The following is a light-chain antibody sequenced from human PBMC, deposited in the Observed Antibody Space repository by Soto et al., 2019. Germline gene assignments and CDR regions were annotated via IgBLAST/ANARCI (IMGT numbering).Light chain of an antibody. J-gene: IGKJ3*01. CDR3: QQYDSYLFT. V-gene: IGKV1-5*01. Sequence: DIQMTQSPSTLSASVGDRVAITCRASQPISSRLAWYQHKPGKAPTLLIYNASSLESGVPARFSGSGTGTQFNLTISSLQPDDFATYYCQQYDSYLFTFGPGTRVDLK. CDR2: NAS. CDR1: QPISSR.